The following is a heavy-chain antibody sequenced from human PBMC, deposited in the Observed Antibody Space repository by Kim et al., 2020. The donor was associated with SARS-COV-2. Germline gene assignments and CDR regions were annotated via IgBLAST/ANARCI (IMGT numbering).Heavy chain of an antibody. D-gene: IGHD2-2*02. J-gene: IGHJ4*02. V-gene: IGHV3-11*04. Sequence: DYVKGRFTNSRDNAKNSRYLQMNSLRAEDTAVYYCARGGVVVPAAILPDYWGQGTLVTVSS. CDR3: ARGGVVVPAAILPDY.